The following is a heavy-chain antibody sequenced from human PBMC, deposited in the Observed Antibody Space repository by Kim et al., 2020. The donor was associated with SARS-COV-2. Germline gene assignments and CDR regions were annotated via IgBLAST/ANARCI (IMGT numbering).Heavy chain of an antibody. J-gene: IGHJ6*03. CDR1: GYTFTSYD. CDR3: ARGRITMIVVVITNYYYYYMDV. D-gene: IGHD3-22*01. Sequence: ASVKVSCKASGYTFTSYDINWVRQATGQGLEWMGWMNPNSGNTGYAQKFQGRVTMTRNTSISTAYMELSSLRSEDTAVYYCARGRITMIVVVITNYYYYYMDVWGKGTTVTVSS. CDR2: MNPNSGNT. V-gene: IGHV1-8*01.